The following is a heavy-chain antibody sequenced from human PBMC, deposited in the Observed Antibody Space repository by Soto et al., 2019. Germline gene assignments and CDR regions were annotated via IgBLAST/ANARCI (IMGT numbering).Heavy chain of an antibody. Sequence: AVGSLRLSCAASGFTFSSYAMSWVRQAPGKGLEWVASIKNDGSEQYYVDSVKGRFTISRDNAKNSLYLQMNSLRAGDTALYYCSRENWFQDYWGQGTLVTVSS. CDR1: GFTFSSYA. D-gene: IGHD3-10*01. CDR3: SRENWFQDY. J-gene: IGHJ4*02. V-gene: IGHV3-7*03. CDR2: IKNDGSEQ.